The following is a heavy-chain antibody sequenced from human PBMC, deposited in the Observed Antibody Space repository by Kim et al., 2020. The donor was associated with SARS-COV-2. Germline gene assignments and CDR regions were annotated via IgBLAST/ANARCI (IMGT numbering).Heavy chain of an antibody. D-gene: IGHD1-26*01. Sequence: GGSLRLSCAASGFSFSAYWMTWIRQAPGKGLEWVATINQDGSERYYVDSVKGRFTISRDNGKDSLSLQMDSLRVEDTAFYYCARDRSNIWHPGYWGQGTLVTVSS. V-gene: IGHV3-7*01. J-gene: IGHJ4*02. CDR1: GFSFSAYW. CDR3: ARDRSNIWHPGY. CDR2: INQDGSER.